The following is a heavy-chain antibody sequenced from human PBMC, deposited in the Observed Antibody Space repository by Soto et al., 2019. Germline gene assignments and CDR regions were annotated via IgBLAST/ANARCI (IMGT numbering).Heavy chain of an antibody. J-gene: IGHJ4*02. CDR1: GFTFDEYA. D-gene: IGHD3-9*01. V-gene: IGHV3-9*01. Sequence: EVQLVESGGGLVQPGRSLRLSCAASGFTFDEYAMHWVRQAPGKGLEWVSGISWNSGSVGYADSVKGRFTVSRDSAKNSLYLQMDSLRAEDTAFYYCAKDMGKSYHILTGHFPYFDSWGQGALVTVSS. CDR3: AKDMGKSYHILTGHFPYFDS. CDR2: ISWNSGSV.